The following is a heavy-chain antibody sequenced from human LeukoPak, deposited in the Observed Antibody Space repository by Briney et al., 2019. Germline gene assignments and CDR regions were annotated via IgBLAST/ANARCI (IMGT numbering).Heavy chain of an antibody. CDR3: ARGGGSFWFDP. CDR2: VYSGGST. CDR1: GLIVSSNY. V-gene: IGHV3-53*01. J-gene: IGHJ5*02. Sequence: GGSLRLSCAAAGLIVSSNYITWVRHAPGEGLEWGSVVYSGGSTYYADSVKGRFTIPREHSENTLYLQMNSLRAEETAVYYCARGGGSFWFDPWGQGPLVTVSS. D-gene: IGHD1-26*01.